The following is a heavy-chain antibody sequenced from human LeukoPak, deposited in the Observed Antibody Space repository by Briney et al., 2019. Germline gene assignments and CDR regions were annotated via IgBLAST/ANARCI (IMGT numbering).Heavy chain of an antibody. Sequence: PGGSLRLSCAASGLLISNDVMTWVRQAPGKGLEWVSGIGADGHRPDYENSVKGRFTISRDNSKNTLYLQMNSLSAEDTALYYCTRRVGGTPDYWGRGTLVTVSS. J-gene: IGHJ4*02. V-gene: IGHV3-23*01. CDR3: TRRVGGTPDY. D-gene: IGHD1-26*01. CDR2: IGADGHRP. CDR1: GLLISNDV.